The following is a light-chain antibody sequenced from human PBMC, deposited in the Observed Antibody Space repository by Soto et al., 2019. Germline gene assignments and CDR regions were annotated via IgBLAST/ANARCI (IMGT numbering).Light chain of an antibody. CDR1: QSLSSS. CDR3: QQYRDWPLT. J-gene: IGKJ4*01. V-gene: IGKV3-15*01. Sequence: EIVLTQSPGTLSLSPGERATLSCRASQSLSSSSLAWYQQKPGQAPRLLIYDASTRATGIPARFSGSGSATEFTLTISSLQSEDFAVYSCQQYRDWPLTFGGGTKLDIK. CDR2: DAS.